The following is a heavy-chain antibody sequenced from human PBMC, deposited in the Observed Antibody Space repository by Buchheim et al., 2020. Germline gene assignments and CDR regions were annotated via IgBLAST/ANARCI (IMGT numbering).Heavy chain of an antibody. CDR2: IIPILGIA. CDR3: ARVLRIAAASTTRYYYGMDV. J-gene: IGHJ6*02. CDR1: GGTFSSYA. D-gene: IGHD6-13*01. V-gene: IGHV1-69*04. Sequence: QVQLVQSGAEVKKPGSSVKVSCKASGGTFSSYAISWVRQAPGQGLEWMGRIIPILGIANYAQKFQGRVTITGDKSTSTAYMELSNLRSEDTAVYYCARVLRIAAASTTRYYYGMDVWGQGTT.